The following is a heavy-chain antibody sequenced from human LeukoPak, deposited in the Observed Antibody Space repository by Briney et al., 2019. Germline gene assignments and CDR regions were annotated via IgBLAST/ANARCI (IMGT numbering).Heavy chain of an antibody. CDR2: INPSGGST. D-gene: IGHD3-22*01. V-gene: IGHV1-46*01. CDR1: GYTFTSYY. CDR3: ARDRYYYDSSGYIRGISFDY. J-gene: IGHJ4*02. Sequence: ASVKLSCKASGYTFTSYYMHWVRHAPGQGLEWMGIINPSGGSTSYAQKFQGRVTMTRDTSTSTVYMELSSLRSEDTAVYYCARDRYYYDSSGYIRGISFDYWGQGTLVTVSS.